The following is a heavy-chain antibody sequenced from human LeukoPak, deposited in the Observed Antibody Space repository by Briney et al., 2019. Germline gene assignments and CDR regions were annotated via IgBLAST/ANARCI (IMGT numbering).Heavy chain of an antibody. CDR3: ARDPGDYYGSGSSDAFDI. V-gene: IGHV3-33*01. CDR2: IWYDGSNK. Sequence: PGGSPRLSCAASGFTFSSYGMHWVRQAPGKGLEWGAVIWYDGSNKYYADSVKGRYTISRDNSKNTLYLQMNSLRAEDTAVYYCARDPGDYYGSGSSDAFDIWGQGTMVTVSS. D-gene: IGHD3-10*01. J-gene: IGHJ3*02. CDR1: GFTFSSYG.